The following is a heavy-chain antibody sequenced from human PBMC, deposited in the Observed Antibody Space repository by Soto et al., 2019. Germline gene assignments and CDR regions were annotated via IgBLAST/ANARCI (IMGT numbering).Heavy chain of an antibody. CDR1: GYTFTSYA. CDR3: ARAPRAVLMVYANSWFDP. D-gene: IGHD2-8*01. Sequence: QVPLVQSGAEVKKPGASVKVSCKASGYTFTSYAMHWVRQAPGQRLEWMGWINAGNGNTKYSQKSQGRVTITRDTSASTAYMELSSLRSEDTAVYYCARAPRAVLMVYANSWFDPWGQGTLVTVSS. CDR2: INAGNGNT. V-gene: IGHV1-3*01. J-gene: IGHJ5*02.